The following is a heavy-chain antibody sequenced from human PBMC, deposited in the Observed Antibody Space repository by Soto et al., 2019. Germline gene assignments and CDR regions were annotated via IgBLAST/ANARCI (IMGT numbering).Heavy chain of an antibody. CDR2: ISYDGSNK. J-gene: IGHJ6*02. D-gene: IGHD6-19*01. CDR1: GFTFSSYA. Sequence: GGSLRLSCAASGFTFSSYAMHWVRQAPGKGLEWVAVISYDGSNKYYADSVKGRFTISRDNSNNTLYLQMNSLRAEDTAVYYCARNRLESSGWYDYYYGMDVWGQGTTVTVSS. CDR3: ARNRLESSGWYDYYYGMDV. V-gene: IGHV3-30-3*01.